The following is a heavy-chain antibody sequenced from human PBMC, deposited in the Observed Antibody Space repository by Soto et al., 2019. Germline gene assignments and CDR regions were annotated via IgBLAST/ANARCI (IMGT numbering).Heavy chain of an antibody. V-gene: IGHV1-69*13. CDR1: GGTFSSYA. J-gene: IGHJ6*02. CDR2: IIPIFGTA. Sequence: SVKFSCTASGGTFSSYAISWVRQAPGQGLEWMGGIIPIFGTANYAQKFQGRVTITADESTSTAYMELSSLRSEDTAVYYCARVRDPEYSSSHPYDVWGQGTTVTVSS. CDR3: ARVRDPEYSSSHPYDV. D-gene: IGHD6-6*01.